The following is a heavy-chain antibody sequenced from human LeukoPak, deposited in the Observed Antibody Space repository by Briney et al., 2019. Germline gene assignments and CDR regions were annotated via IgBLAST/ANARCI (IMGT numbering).Heavy chain of an antibody. J-gene: IGHJ4*02. CDR2: IHTGGGT. CDR3: ARCCSSSSCYSDAFDY. Sequence: SQTLSLTCTVSGGSGGSVSSGSYYWSWIRQPAGKGLEWIGRIHTGGGTKYNPSLKSRLTISRDTSKNQFSLKLTSVTAADTAVYYCARCCSSSSCYSDAFDYWGPGSLVTVSS. V-gene: IGHV4-61*02. CDR1: GGSGGSVSSGSYY. D-gene: IGHD2-2*01.